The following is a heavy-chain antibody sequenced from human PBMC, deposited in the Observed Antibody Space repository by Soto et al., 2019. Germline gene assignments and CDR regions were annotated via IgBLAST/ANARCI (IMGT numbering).Heavy chain of an antibody. CDR1: GFSFSSDT. CDR3: ARDVETSMDGLNYFDP. D-gene: IGHD5-18*01. V-gene: IGHV3-21*01. J-gene: IGHJ5*02. Sequence: PWGSLSLTCAASGFSFSSDTMNWVRQAPGKGLEWVSSISSSSSYIYYADSVKGRFTISRDNAKNSLYLQMNSLRVEDTALYYCARDVETSMDGLNYFDPWGQGTLVTVSS. CDR2: ISSSSSYI.